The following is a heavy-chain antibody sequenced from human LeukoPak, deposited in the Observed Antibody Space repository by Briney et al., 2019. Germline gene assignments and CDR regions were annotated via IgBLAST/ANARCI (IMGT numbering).Heavy chain of an antibody. CDR1: GGSISSGSYY. V-gene: IGHV4-61*09. D-gene: IGHD1-26*01. CDR2: IYTSGST. J-gene: IGHJ3*02. Sequence: PSETLSLTCTVSGGSISSGSYYWSWIRQPAGNGLEWIGHIYTSGSTNYNPSLKSRVTISVDTSKNQFSLKLSSVTAADTAVYYCARGFGGSYDAFDIWGQGTMVTVSS. CDR3: ARGFGGSYDAFDI.